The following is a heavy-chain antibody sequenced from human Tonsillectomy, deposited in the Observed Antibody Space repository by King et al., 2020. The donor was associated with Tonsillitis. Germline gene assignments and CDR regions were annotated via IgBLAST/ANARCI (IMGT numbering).Heavy chain of an antibody. CDR1: GFTFSDYY. CDR2: ITSSGGTT. V-gene: IGHV3-11*01. CDR3: ARRGVVAAGSGGVYFQH. J-gene: IGHJ1*01. D-gene: IGHD2-2*01. Sequence: VQLVESGGGLVKPGGSLRLSCAASGFTFSDYYMSWIRQAPGKGLEWVSYITSSGGTTYYADSVKDRFTISRDHAPNSLELQMNSLRAEDTAVYYCARRGVVAAGSGGVYFQHWGQGTLVTVSS.